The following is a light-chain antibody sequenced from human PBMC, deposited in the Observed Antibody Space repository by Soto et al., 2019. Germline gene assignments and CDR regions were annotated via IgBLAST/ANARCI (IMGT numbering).Light chain of an antibody. CDR1: SSDVGGHDY. Sequence: QSVLTQPASVSGSPGQSITISCNGTSSDVGGHDYVSWYQQHPGKAPKLTIFEVSSRPSGVSNRFSGSKSGNTASLTISGLQAEDEADYYCSSYTDSNSFYVFGSGTKVTVL. CDR3: SSYTDSNSFYV. V-gene: IGLV2-14*01. CDR2: EVS. J-gene: IGLJ1*01.